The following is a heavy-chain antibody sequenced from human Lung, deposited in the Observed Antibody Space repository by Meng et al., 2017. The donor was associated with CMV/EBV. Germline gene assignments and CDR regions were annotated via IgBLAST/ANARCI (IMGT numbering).Heavy chain of an antibody. D-gene: IGHD3-10*01. CDR3: LRRSGGSV. CDR2: IPHRGCS. V-gene: IGHV4-4*02. J-gene: IGHJ1*01. Sequence: QVLRRGSGPGPGKPSATLALTCACSGAPITNHNLLASVRQPPGKGLEWIGEIPHRGCSAYNPSLKSRVSMSIDKSKNQFSLKLTSVTAADTAVYHCLRRSGGSVWGQGTLVTVSS. CDR1: GAPITNHNL.